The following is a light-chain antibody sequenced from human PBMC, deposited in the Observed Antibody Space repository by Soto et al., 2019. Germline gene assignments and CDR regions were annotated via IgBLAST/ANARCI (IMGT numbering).Light chain of an antibody. CDR1: SSDVGGYSY. J-gene: IGLJ2*01. CDR2: EVS. CDR3: SSFSSITREV. V-gene: IGLV2-14*01. Sequence: QSALTQPASVSGSPGQSITISCTGTSSDVGGYSYVSWYQQHPGKTPKLMIYEVSNRTSGVSHRFSGSKSGNTASLTISGLQTEDEADYYCSSFSSITREVFGGGTKLTAL.